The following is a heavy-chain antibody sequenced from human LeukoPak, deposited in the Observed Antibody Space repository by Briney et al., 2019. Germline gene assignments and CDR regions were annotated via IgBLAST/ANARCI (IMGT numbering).Heavy chain of an antibody. V-gene: IGHV3-30*18. CDR3: AKDPSNSGTYTTFEY. CDR1: VFTFSSYA. Sequence: EAGRFLRLSCAASVFTFSSYAMHWVRQAPGKGLEWVAVISYDGSNKYYADSVKGRFTISRDNSKKTVYLQINSLRPEDTAVHYCAKDPSNSGTYTTFEYWGQGTLVTVSS. J-gene: IGHJ4*02. CDR2: ISYDGSNK. D-gene: IGHD1-26*01.